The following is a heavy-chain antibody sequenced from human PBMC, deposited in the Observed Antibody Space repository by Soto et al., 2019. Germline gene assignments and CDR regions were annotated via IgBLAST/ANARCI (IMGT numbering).Heavy chain of an antibody. V-gene: IGHV1-46*01. CDR3: AREVVDGKEASYYQGMDV. Sequence: ASVKVSCKASGYTFTNYYVHWLRRAPGQGREWLGVINPSAGRTTYSQRFQGRVTMTRDTSTSTVYMELSSLRFEDTAVYYCAREVVDGKEASYYQGMDVWGQVNTVTVSS. D-gene: IGHD2-15*01. J-gene: IGHJ6*02. CDR1: GYTFTNYY. CDR2: INPSAGRT.